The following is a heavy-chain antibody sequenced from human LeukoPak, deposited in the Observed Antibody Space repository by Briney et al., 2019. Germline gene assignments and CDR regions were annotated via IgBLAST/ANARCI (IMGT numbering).Heavy chain of an antibody. V-gene: IGHV3-74*01. J-gene: IGHJ4*02. CDR1: GFTFSSYA. Sequence: PGGSLRLSCAASGFTFSSYAMHWVRQAPGKGLVWVSRINSDGSSTSYADSVKGRSTISRDNAKNTLYLQMNSLRAEDTAVYYCARDPLRYCTNGVCYRGFDYWGQGTLVTVSS. CDR2: INSDGSST. CDR3: ARDPLRYCTNGVCYRGFDY. D-gene: IGHD2-8*01.